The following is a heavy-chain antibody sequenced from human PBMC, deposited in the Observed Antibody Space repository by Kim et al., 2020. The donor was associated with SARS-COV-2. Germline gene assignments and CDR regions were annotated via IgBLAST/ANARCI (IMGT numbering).Heavy chain of an antibody. J-gene: IGHJ4*02. CDR3: ARDGSNLPFDY. Sequence: SETLSLTCTVSGGSISSYYWNWIRQSAGKGLEWIGRIYTSGSTNYNPSLKSRVSMSLDTSKKQFSLKLSSVTAADTAVYYCARDGSNLPFDYWGQGILVT. D-gene: IGHD7-27*01. V-gene: IGHV4-4*07. CDR2: IYTSGST. CDR1: GGSISSYY.